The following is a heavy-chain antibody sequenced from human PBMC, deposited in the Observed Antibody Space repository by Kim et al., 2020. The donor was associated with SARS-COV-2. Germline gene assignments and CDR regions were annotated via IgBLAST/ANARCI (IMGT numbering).Heavy chain of an antibody. J-gene: IGHJ6*02. V-gene: IGHV4-4*02. CDR2: IFHNGDT. CDR1: GGSITSINR. CDR3: ARAFSVAVAGTYYYVMDV. Sequence: SETLSLTCAVSGGSITSINRWNWVRQPPGKGLEWIGEIFHNGDTNYNPSLKSRVTMSVDKSNNEFSLRLDSVTAADTAVYFCARAFSVAVAGTYYYVMDVWGPATTVTVSS. D-gene: IGHD6-19*01.